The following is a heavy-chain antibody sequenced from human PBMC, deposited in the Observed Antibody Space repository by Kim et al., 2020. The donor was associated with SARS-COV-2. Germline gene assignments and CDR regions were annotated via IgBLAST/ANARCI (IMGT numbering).Heavy chain of an antibody. J-gene: IGHJ4*02. Sequence: YPQSLKGRITISPETCRSQFSLQLNSMTAEDTAVYYCARDRQRAGTGVDSWGQGTLVTVSS. V-gene: IGHV6-1*01. D-gene: IGHD1-1*01. CDR3: ARDRQRAGTGVDS.